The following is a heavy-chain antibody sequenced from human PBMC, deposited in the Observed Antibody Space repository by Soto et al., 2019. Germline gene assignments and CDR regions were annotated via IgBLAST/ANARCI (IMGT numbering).Heavy chain of an antibody. V-gene: IGHV3-48*01. D-gene: IGHD2-15*01. CDR1: GFTFSIYS. CDR3: AREYCSGGTCYPDAFDI. CDR2: ISSSSSTK. Sequence: EVQLVESGGGLVQPGGSLRLSCAASGFTFSIYSMNWVRQAPGKGLVWVSYISSSSSTKYFADSVKDRFTISRDNAKNSLSLQMNSLRAEDTAVYYCAREYCSGGTCYPDAFDIWGRGTMVTVSS. J-gene: IGHJ3*02.